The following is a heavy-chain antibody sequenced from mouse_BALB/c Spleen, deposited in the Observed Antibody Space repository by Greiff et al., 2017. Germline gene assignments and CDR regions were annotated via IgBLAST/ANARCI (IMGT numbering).Heavy chain of an antibody. CDR3: ARRSIVSWFAY. Sequence: EVQLQQSGAELVKPGASVKLSCTASGFNIKDTYMHWVKQRPEQGLEWIGRIDPANGNTKYDPKFQGKATITADTSSNTAYLQLSSLTSEDTAVYYCARRSIVSWFAYWGPGTLVTVSA. J-gene: IGHJ3*01. CDR1: GFNIKDTY. V-gene: IGHV14-3*02. CDR2: IDPANGNT.